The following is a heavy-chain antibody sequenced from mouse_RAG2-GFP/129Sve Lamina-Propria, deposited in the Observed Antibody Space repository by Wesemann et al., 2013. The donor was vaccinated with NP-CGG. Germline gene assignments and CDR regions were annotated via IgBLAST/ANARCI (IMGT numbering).Heavy chain of an antibody. Sequence: EVQLVESGGGLVKPGGSLKLSCAASGFTFSSYAMSWVRQTPEKRLEWVATISDGGSYTYYPDNVKGRFTISRDNAKNNLYLQMSHLKSEDTAMYYCAREDYGSSYGWFAYWGQGTLVTVSA. V-gene: IGHV5-4*01. CDR2: ISDGGSYT. CDR1: GFTFSSYA. J-gene: IGHJ3*01. D-gene: IGHD1-1*01. CDR3: AREDYGSSYGWFAY.